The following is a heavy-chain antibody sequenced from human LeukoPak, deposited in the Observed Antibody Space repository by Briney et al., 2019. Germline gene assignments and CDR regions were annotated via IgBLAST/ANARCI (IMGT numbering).Heavy chain of an antibody. D-gene: IGHD3-16*02. CDR1: GFTFSDYY. Sequence: GGSLRLSCAASGFTFSDYYMSWIRQAPGKGLEWVSVSYSGGSSYYADSVKGRFTISRDNSKNTLYLQMNTLSAEDTAVYFCAREEHYRRYFALWGRGTLVTVSS. V-gene: IGHV3-53*01. J-gene: IGHJ2*01. CDR3: AREEHYRRYFAL. CDR2: SYSGGSS.